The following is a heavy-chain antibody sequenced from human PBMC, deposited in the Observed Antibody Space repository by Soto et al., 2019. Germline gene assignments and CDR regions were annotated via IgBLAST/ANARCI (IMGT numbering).Heavy chain of an antibody. V-gene: IGHV3-23*01. CDR3: AKDARPSS. CDR2: ISETGGST. Sequence: GGSLRLSCAASGFAFSTYAMSWVRQAPGKGLEWVSTISETGGSTYYTDSVKGRFTISRDTSKNMLYLQMNSLRAEDTALYYCAKDARPSSWGQGTLVTVSS. CDR1: GFAFSTYA. J-gene: IGHJ5*02.